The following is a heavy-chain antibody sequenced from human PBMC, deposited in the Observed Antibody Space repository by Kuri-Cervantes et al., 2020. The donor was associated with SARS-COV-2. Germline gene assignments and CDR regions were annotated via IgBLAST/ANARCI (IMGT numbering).Heavy chain of an antibody. CDR1: GGSYSGYY. D-gene: IGHD1-20*01. Sequence: SETLFLTCAVYGGSYSGYYWSWIRQPPGRGLEWIGEINHSGSTNYNPSLKSRVTISVDTSKNQFSLKLSSVTAADTAVYYCARHTITGPFDYWGQGTLVTVSS. V-gene: IGHV4-34*01. J-gene: IGHJ4*02. CDR2: INHSGST. CDR3: ARHTITGPFDY.